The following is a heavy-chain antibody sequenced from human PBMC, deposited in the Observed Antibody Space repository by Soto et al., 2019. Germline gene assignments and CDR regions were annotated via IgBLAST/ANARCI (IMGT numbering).Heavy chain of an antibody. V-gene: IGHV1-46*01. CDR3: ARVGSRWYVFEYYFYGMQV. CDR1: GYTFTSYY. D-gene: IGHD6-19*01. Sequence: GASVKVSCKASGYTFTSYYMHWVRQAPGQGLEWMGIINPSGGSTSYAQKFQGRVTMTRDTSTSTVYMELSSLRSEDTAVYYCARVGSRWYVFEYYFYGMQVWGQGTTVTVSS. J-gene: IGHJ6*01. CDR2: INPSGGST.